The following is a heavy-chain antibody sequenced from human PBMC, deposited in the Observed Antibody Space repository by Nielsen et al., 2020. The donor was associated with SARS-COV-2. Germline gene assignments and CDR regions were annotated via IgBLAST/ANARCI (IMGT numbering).Heavy chain of an antibody. CDR1: GDSINSGGYY. CDR2: IYHGGST. J-gene: IGHJ3*01. CDR3: ARNSGSYRINDAFSV. V-gene: IGHV4-31*03. D-gene: IGHD1-26*01. Sequence: SETLSLTCSVSGDSINSGGYYWSWIRQHPGKGLEWIGDIYHGGSTYCNPSLKSRLTLSTDTSKNQFSLTLTSVTAADTAIYFCARNSGSYRINDAFSVWGQGTVVTVSS.